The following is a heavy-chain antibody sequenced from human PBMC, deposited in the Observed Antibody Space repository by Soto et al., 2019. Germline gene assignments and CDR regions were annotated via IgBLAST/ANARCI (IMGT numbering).Heavy chain of an antibody. J-gene: IGHJ4*02. V-gene: IGHV4-34*01. CDR3: ARGLPPVVVVTYFDY. Sequence: QVQLQQWGAGLLKPSETLSLTCAVYGGSFSGYYWSWIRQPPGKGLEWIGEINHSGSTSYNPSLKSRVTISVDTSKNQFSLKLSSVTAADTAVYYCARGLPPVVVVTYFDYWGQGTLVTVSS. D-gene: IGHD3-22*01. CDR1: GGSFSGYY. CDR2: INHSGST.